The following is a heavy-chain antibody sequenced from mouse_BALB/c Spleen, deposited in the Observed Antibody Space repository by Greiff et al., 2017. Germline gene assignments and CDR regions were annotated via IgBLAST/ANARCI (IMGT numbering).Heavy chain of an antibody. V-gene: IGHV5-9-4*01. Sequence: EVKLVESGGGLVKPGGSLKLSCAASGFTFSSYAMSWVRQSPEKRLEWVAEISSGGSYTYYPDTVTGRFTISRDNAKNTLYLEMSSLRSEDTAMYYCARGYDGYPLFAYWGQGTLVTVSA. CDR3: ARGYDGYPLFAY. CDR1: GFTFSSYA. CDR2: ISSGGSYT. D-gene: IGHD2-3*01. J-gene: IGHJ3*01.